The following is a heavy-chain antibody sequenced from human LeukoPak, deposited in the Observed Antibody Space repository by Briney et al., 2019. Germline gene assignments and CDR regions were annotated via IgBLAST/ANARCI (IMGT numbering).Heavy chain of an antibody. CDR3: ARVGLDCSSTSCYTLFDY. V-gene: IGHV4-30-4*08. CDR2: IYYSGST. CDR1: GGSISSGDYY. Sequence: SQTLSLTSTVSGGSISSGDYYWSWIRQPPGKGLEWIGYIYYSGSTYYNPSLKSRVTISVDTSKNQFSLKLSSVTAADTAVYYCARVGLDCSSTSCYTLFDYWGQGTLVTVSS. J-gene: IGHJ4*02. D-gene: IGHD2-2*02.